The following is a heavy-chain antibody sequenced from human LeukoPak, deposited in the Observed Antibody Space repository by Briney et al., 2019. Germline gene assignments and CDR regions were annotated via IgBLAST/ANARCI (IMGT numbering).Heavy chain of an antibody. CDR2: INGSGGST. D-gene: IGHD5-18*01. CDR3: AKRIQSAMATGY. V-gene: IGHV3-23*01. CDR1: GFTFSSYA. J-gene: IGHJ4*02. Sequence: GGSLRLSCAASGFTFSSYAMSWVRQAPGKGLEWVSDINGSGGSTYYADSVKGRFTISRDNSKKTLYLQMNSLRAEDTAVYYCAKRIQSAMATGYWGQGTLVTVSS.